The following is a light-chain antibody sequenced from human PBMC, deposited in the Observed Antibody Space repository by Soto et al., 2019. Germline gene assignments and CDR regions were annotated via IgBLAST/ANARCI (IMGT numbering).Light chain of an antibody. CDR2: DAS. CDR3: QQYDSVFT. J-gene: IGKJ5*01. CDR1: QSISRW. V-gene: IGKV1-5*01. Sequence: DIQMTQSPSTLSASVGDRVTITCRASQSISRWLAWFQQKPGKAPKLLISDASSLQNGVPSRFSGSGSGTEFTLTISSLQAEDIGTYFCQQYDSVFTFGQGTRLEIK.